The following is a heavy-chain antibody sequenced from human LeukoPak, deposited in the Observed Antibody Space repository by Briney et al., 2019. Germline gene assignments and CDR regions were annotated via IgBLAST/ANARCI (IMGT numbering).Heavy chain of an antibody. J-gene: IGHJ6*03. V-gene: IGHV1-46*01. CDR2: INPSGGSA. CDR3: ARGSLTVSRGWLQFRHYYMDV. CDR1: GYTFTNYY. Sequence: GASVKVSCKASGYTFTNYYMHWVRQAPGQGLEWMGIINPSGGSAYYAQKFQGRVTMTSDVSTSTFHMELSSLRSEDTAVYYCARGSLTVSRGWLQFRHYYMDVWGKGTTVTVSS. D-gene: IGHD5-24*01.